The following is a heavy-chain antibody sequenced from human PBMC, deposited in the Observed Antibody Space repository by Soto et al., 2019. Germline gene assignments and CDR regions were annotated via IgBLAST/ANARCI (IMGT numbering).Heavy chain of an antibody. CDR2: ISASNGNT. CDR1: GYTFASHG. J-gene: IGHJ4*02. Sequence: QVQLVQSGAEVKKPGASVKVSCKASGYTFASHGISWVRQAPGQGLEWMGGISASNGNTNYAQKLRGRVTMTTDTSTSTAYMELRSLRSDDTAVFYCARSGSSWNLREFDYWGQGTLVTVSS. D-gene: IGHD6-13*01. V-gene: IGHV1-18*01. CDR3: ARSGSSWNLREFDY.